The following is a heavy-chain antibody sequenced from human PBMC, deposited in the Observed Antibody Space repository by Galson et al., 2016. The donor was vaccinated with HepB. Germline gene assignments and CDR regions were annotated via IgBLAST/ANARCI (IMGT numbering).Heavy chain of an antibody. CDR3: ASLGYCRGGNCYGMNDYY. Sequence: SLRLSCAASGFTFTDRYMDWVRQAPGKGLEWLGRTRDKVNSYTTEYAASVKGRFTISRDDSKNSVYLQMNSLKTEDTAVYYCASLGYCRGGNCYGMNDYYWGQGTLVTVSS. CDR2: TRDKVNSYTT. D-gene: IGHD2-15*01. CDR1: GFTFTDRY. J-gene: IGHJ4*02. V-gene: IGHV3-72*01.